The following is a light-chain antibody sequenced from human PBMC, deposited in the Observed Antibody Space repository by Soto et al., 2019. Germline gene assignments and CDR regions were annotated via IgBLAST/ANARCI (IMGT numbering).Light chain of an antibody. CDR3: QQYNNWPV. V-gene: IGKV3-15*01. J-gene: IGKJ1*01. CDR2: AAS. CDR1: QRVSSN. Sequence: EIVMTQSPATLSVSPGERATLSCRASQRVSSNLAWYQQKRGQAPRLLIYAASTRATGIPATFSGSGSGTEFTLTISSLQSEDFAVYYCQQYNNWPVFGQGTKVDI.